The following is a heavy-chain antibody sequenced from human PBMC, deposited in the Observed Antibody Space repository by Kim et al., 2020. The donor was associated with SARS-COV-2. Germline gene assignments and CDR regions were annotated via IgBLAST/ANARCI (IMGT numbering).Heavy chain of an antibody. Sequence: SETLSLTCTVSGGSISSSSYYWGWIRQPPGKGLEWIGSIYYSGSTYYNPSLKSRVTISVDTSKNQFSLKLSSVTAADTAVYYCARHEKYSSPRVSYNWFDPWGQGTLVTVSS. CDR1: GGSISSSSYY. CDR3: ARHEKYSSPRVSYNWFDP. D-gene: IGHD6-6*01. V-gene: IGHV4-39*01. J-gene: IGHJ5*02. CDR2: IYYSGST.